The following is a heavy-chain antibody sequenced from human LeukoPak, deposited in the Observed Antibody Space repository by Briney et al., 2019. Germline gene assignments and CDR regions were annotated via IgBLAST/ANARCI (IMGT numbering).Heavy chain of an antibody. CDR2: IKQDGSEK. CDR3: ARDKVGGSMAGSNFDY. CDR1: GFTFSSYW. D-gene: IGHD6-19*01. J-gene: IGHJ4*02. Sequence: GGSLRLSCAASGFTFSSYWMSWVRQAPGKGLEWVANIKQDGSEKNYVGSVKGRFTISRDNAKNSLFLQMNSLRGEDTAVYYCARDKVGGSMAGSNFDYWGQGTLVTVSS. V-gene: IGHV3-7*01.